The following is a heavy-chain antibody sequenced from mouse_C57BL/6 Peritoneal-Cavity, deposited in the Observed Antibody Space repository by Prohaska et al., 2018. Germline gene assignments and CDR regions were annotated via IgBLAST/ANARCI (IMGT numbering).Heavy chain of an antibody. V-gene: IGHV15-2*01. CDR1: DSEVFPIAY. CDR3: ARNDYDEGGYYAMDY. D-gene: IGHD2-4*01. Sequence: QVHLQQSGSELKSPGSSVKLSCKDFDSEVFPIAYMSWVRQKPGHGFEWIGGILPSIGRTIYGAKFEDKATLDADTLSNTAYLELNSLTSEDSAIYYCARNDYDEGGYYAMDYWGQGTSVTVSS. J-gene: IGHJ4*01. CDR2: ILPSIGRT.